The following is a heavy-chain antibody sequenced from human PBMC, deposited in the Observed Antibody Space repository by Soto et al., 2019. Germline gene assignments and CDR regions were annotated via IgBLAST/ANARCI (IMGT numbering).Heavy chain of an antibody. D-gene: IGHD3-16*01. V-gene: IGHV3-48*03. J-gene: IGHJ5*02. CDR1: GFTFSSYE. CDR3: ARQPAHVYEASHKWFDP. CDR2: ISTSGRTI. Sequence: EVLLVESGGGLVQPGGSLRLSCTASGFTFSSYEMNWVRQAPGKGLEWISYISTSGRTIFDAGSVKGRFTISRDNTRNTLFLQMDRLRPEDTAVYYCARQPAHVYEASHKWFDPWGQGTLVIVSS.